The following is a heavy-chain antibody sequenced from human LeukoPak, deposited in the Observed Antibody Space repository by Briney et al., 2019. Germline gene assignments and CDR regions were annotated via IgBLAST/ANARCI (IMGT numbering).Heavy chain of an antibody. CDR1: GGSMSRYY. Sequence: SETLSLTCTVSGGSMSRYYWSWIRQPAGKGLEWIGRIYTSGSTNYNPSLKSRVTMSVDTSKNQFSLKLSSVTAADTAVYYCARDRSCGGDCSDDAFDIWGQGTMVTVSS. CDR3: ARDRSCGGDCSDDAFDI. J-gene: IGHJ3*02. V-gene: IGHV4-4*07. CDR2: IYTSGST. D-gene: IGHD2-21*01.